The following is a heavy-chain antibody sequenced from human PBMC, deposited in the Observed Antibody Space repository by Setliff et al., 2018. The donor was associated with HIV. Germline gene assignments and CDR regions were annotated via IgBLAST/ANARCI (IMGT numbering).Heavy chain of an antibody. Sequence: SETLSLTCTVSGGSISSGSYYWSWIRQPAGKGLEWIGRFYTSGSTNYSPSLKSRVTMSVGTSKNQFSLKLSSVTAADTAVYYCARGDWYDFFDYWGQGTLVTVSS. CDR3: ARGDWYDFFDY. CDR2: FYTSGST. V-gene: IGHV4-61*02. CDR1: GGSISSGSYY. J-gene: IGHJ4*02. D-gene: IGHD6-19*01.